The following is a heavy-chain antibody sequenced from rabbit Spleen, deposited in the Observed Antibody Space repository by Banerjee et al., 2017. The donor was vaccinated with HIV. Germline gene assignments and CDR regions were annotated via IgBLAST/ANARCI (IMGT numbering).Heavy chain of an antibody. CDR3: ARDPTDTGGWHFTL. V-gene: IGHV1S45*01. CDR2: IYAGSSGST. Sequence: EQLEESGGDLVKPEGSLTLTCTASGFSFSSSYWICWVRQAPGKGLEWIACIYAGSSGSTDYASWVNGRFSISKTSSTTVTLQLTSLTAADTATYFCARDPTDTGGWHFTLWGQGTLVTVS. J-gene: IGHJ4*01. CDR1: GFSFSSSYW. D-gene: IGHD4-1*01.